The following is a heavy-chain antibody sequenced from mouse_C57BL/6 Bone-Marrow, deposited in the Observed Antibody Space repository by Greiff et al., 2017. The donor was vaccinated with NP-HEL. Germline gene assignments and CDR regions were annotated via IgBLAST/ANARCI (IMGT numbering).Heavy chain of an antibody. CDR2: ISYSGST. CDR1: GYSITSGYD. D-gene: IGHD4-1*01. J-gene: IGHJ2*01. CDR3: ATGADFDY. Sequence: EVQGVESEPGMVKPSQSLSLTCTVTGYSITSGYDWHWIRHFPGNKLEWMGYISYSGSTNYNPSLKSRISITHDTSKNHFFLKLNSVTTEDTATYYCATGADFDYWGQGTTLTVSS. V-gene: IGHV3-1*01.